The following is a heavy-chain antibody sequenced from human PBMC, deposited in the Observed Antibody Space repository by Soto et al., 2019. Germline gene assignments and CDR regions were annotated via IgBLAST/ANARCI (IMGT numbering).Heavy chain of an antibody. D-gene: IGHD2-2*01. CDR2: ISTSGGSR. CDR3: ARSSTSGVV. Sequence: ELQLVESGGGLVKPGGSLRLSCAASGFSFGSYVMNWVRQAPGKGLEWVSSISTSGGSRYYADSVRGRFTISRDGSKNSLYLQMNSLRADDTAVYYCARSSTSGVVWGQGTTVTVSS. J-gene: IGHJ6*02. V-gene: IGHV3-21*01. CDR1: GFSFGSYV.